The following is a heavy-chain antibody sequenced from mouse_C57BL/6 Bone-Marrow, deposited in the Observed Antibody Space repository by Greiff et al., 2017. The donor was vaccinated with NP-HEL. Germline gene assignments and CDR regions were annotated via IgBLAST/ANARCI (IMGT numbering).Heavy chain of an antibody. CDR3: ARSYGKSY. J-gene: IGHJ3*01. V-gene: IGHV1-81*01. D-gene: IGHD1-1*01. Sequence: VKVVESGAELARPGASVKLSCKASGYTFTSYGISWVKQRTGQGLEWIGEIYPRSGNTYYNEKFKGKATLTADKSSSTAYMELRSLTSEDSAVYFCARSYGKSYWGQGTLVTVSA. CDR1: GYTFTSYG. CDR2: IYPRSGNT.